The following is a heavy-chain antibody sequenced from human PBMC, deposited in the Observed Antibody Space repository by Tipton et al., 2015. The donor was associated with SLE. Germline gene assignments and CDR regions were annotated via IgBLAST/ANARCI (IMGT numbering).Heavy chain of an antibody. J-gene: IGHJ6*02. Sequence: QVQLVQSGGEVKKPGASVKVSCKASGYTFITYVISWVRQAPGQGLEWMGWISAYNGNTNYAQNLQGRVTMTTYTSTSTAYMELRSLRSDDTAVYYCAREVYSGSYYYYYGMDVWGQGTTVTISS. D-gene: IGHD3-10*01. CDR2: ISAYNGNT. CDR3: AREVYSGSYYYYYGMDV. CDR1: GYTFITYV. V-gene: IGHV1-18*01.